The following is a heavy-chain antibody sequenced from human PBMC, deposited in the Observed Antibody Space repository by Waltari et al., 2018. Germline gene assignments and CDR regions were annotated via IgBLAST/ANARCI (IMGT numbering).Heavy chain of an antibody. CDR3: ARVSGSGSFYYYFDF. D-gene: IGHD3-10*01. J-gene: IGHJ4*02. V-gene: IGHV3-74*01. CDR1: GFTFSSHW. Sequence: EVQLVESGGGLVQPGGSLRLSCAASGFTFSSHWMHWVRQAPGKGLVWVSRIGSDVSSPAYADSVKGRFTISRDNAKNTLYLQMNSLRAEDTAVYYCARVSGSGSFYYYFDFWGRGTLVTVSS. CDR2: IGSDVSSP.